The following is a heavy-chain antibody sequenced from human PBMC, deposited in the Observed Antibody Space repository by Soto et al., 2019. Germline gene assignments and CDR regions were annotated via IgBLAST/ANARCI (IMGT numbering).Heavy chain of an antibody. CDR2: IYHSGST. CDR1: GGSLSSGGYS. D-gene: IGHD2-21*01. Sequence: TLSLTCAVSGGSLSSGGYSWSWIRQPPGKGLEWIGYIYHSGSTYYNPSLKSRATISVDKSKNQFSLRLSSVTAADTAVYYCATLPPRIVVSLLPIPTWGQGILVTVSS. V-gene: IGHV4-30-2*01. J-gene: IGHJ5*02. CDR3: ATLPPRIVVSLLPIPT.